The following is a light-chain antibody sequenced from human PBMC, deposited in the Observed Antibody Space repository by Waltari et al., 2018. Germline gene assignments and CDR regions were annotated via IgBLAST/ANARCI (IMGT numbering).Light chain of an antibody. J-gene: IGKJ2*01. V-gene: IGKV2-29*03. Sequence: EIVMTQTPLSLSVNPGQPASITCKSSQSFLQSDGKTYLYWYLQRAGQSPQLLIYEVSRRFSGVSDRISGSGSGTDFTLTISRVETDDVGIYFCMQTTHWRSFGRGTKLEIK. CDR2: EVS. CDR3: MQTTHWRS. CDR1: QSFLQSDGKTY.